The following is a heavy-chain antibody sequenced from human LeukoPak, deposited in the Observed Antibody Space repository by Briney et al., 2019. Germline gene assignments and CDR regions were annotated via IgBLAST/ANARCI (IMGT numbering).Heavy chain of an antibody. D-gene: IGHD6-13*01. Sequence: GGSLRLSCAASGFTFSSYAMHWVRQAPGKGLEWVAVISYDGSNKYYADSVKSRFTISRDNARNSLYLQMNSLAVEDTAVYYCTTPAAGPRAEYSQYWGQGTQVTVSS. CDR1: GFTFSSYA. CDR3: TTPAAGPRAEYSQY. CDR2: ISYDGSNK. J-gene: IGHJ1*01. V-gene: IGHV3-30-3*01.